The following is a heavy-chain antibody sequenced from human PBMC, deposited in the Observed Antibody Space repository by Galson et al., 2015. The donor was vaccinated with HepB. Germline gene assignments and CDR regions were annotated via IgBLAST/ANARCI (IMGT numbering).Heavy chain of an antibody. D-gene: IGHD1-26*01. J-gene: IGHJ4*02. CDR3: ARGREVGGALDY. CDR1: GFTFSSYA. Sequence: SLRLSCAASGFTFSSYAMHWVRQAPGKGLEWVAVISYDGSNKYYADSVKGRFTISRDNSKNTLYLQMNSLRAEDTAVYYCARGREVGGALDYWGQGTLVTVSS. V-gene: IGHV3-30-3*01. CDR2: ISYDGSNK.